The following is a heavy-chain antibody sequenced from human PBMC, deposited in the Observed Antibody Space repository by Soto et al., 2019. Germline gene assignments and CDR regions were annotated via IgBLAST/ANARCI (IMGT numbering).Heavy chain of an antibody. CDR3: AKDRIVVVVAGPDAFDI. J-gene: IGHJ3*02. CDR1: GFTFSSYA. CDR2: ISGSGGST. Sequence: GGSLRLSCAASGFTFSSYAMSWVRQAPGKGLEWVSAISGSGGSTYYADSVKGRFTTSRDNSKNTLYLQMNSLRAEDTAVYYCAKDRIVVVVAGPDAFDIWGQGTMVTVSS. D-gene: IGHD2-15*01. V-gene: IGHV3-23*01.